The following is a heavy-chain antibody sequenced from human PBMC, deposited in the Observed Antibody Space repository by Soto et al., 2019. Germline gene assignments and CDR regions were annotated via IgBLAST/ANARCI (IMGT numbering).Heavy chain of an antibody. CDR3: ARVYSYGPYYYYGMDV. D-gene: IGHD5-18*01. J-gene: IGHJ6*02. V-gene: IGHV4-61*01. Sequence: SETLSLTCTVSGGSVSSGSYYWSWIRQPPGKGLEWIGYIYYSGSTNYNPSLKSRVTISVDTSKNQFSLKLSSVTAADTAVYYCARVYSYGPYYYYGMDVWGQGTTVTVSS. CDR1: GGSVSSGSYY. CDR2: IYYSGST.